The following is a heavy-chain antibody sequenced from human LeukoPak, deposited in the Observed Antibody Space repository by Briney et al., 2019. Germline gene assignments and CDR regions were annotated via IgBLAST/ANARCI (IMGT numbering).Heavy chain of an antibody. Sequence: GGSLRLSCAASGFSFISYAMNWVRQAPGKRLEWVASIDSSSSHIYYADSVKGRFTISRDNTKSSLYLQMNSLRSEDTAVYYCARQYCSSTSCYSNYYYGMDVWGQGTTVTVSS. CDR3: ARQYCSSTSCYSNYYYGMDV. J-gene: IGHJ6*02. D-gene: IGHD2-2*02. CDR1: GFSFISYA. CDR2: IDSSSSHI. V-gene: IGHV3-21*04.